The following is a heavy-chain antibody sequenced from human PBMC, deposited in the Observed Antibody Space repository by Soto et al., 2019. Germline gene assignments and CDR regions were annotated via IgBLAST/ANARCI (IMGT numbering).Heavy chain of an antibody. V-gene: IGHV3-23*01. J-gene: IGHJ6*02. CDR2: ISGSGGST. CDR1: GFTFSSYA. CDR3: AKDRTLWFGVFILAYSSGMDV. D-gene: IGHD3-10*01. Sequence: PEGSLRLSCAAAGFTFSSYAMSWVRQAPGKGLEWVSAISGSGGSTYYADSVKGRFTISRDNSKNTLYLQMNSLRAEDAAVYYCAKDRTLWFGVFILAYSSGMDVLCQGTTLTVSS.